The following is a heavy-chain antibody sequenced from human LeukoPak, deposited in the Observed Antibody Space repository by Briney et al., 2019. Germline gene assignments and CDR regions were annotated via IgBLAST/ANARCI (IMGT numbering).Heavy chain of an antibody. CDR2: IYTSGST. V-gene: IGHV4-4*07. CDR3: ARADYASENYYNSNWFDP. J-gene: IGHJ5*02. Sequence: ASETVSLTCTVSGVSSNSFYWSWIPQPAGQGLEWIGRIYTSGSTNGNPSLKSRVDMSIDTSKNQFSLKLSSVTAADTAVYYCARADYASENYYNSNWFDPWGQGTLVTVSS. CDR1: GVSSNSFY. D-gene: IGHD3-10*01.